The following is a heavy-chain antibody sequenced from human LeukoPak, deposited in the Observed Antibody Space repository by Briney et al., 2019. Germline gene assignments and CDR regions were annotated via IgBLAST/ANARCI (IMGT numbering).Heavy chain of an antibody. CDR1: GGSISSYY. J-gene: IGHJ4*02. CDR3: ARGLGRQQLVSPFDY. Sequence: PSETLSLTCTVSGGSISSYYWSWIRQPAGKGLEWIGRIYTSGSTNYNPSLKSRVTMSVDTSKNQFSLKLSSVTAADTAVYYCARGLGRQQLVSPFDYWGQGTLVTVSS. D-gene: IGHD6-13*01. V-gene: IGHV4-4*07. CDR2: IYTSGST.